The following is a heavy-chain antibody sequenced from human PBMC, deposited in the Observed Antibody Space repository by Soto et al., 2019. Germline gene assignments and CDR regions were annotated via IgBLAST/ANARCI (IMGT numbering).Heavy chain of an antibody. CDR3: ALRGYASSGYDVDY. CDR1: GYTPTELS. Sequence: ASVKVSCKVSGYTPTELSMHWVRQAPGKGLEWMGGFDPEDGETIYAQKFQGRVTITEDTSTDTAYMELSSLRSEDTAVYYCALRGYASSGYDVDYWGQGTLVTVSS. V-gene: IGHV1-24*01. J-gene: IGHJ4*02. D-gene: IGHD3-22*01. CDR2: FDPEDGET.